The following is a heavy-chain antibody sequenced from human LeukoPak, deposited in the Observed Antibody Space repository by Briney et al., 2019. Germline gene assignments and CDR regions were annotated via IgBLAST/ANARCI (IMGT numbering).Heavy chain of an antibody. CDR1: GFTFSSYA. D-gene: IGHD3-10*01. Sequence: GGSLRLSCEASGFTFSSYAMSWVRQAPGKGLEWVSSISSSSSYIYYADSVKGRFTISRDNAKNSLYLQMNSLRAEDTAVYYCARPSYGSGSYFNAFDIWGQGTMVTVSS. J-gene: IGHJ3*02. V-gene: IGHV3-21*01. CDR2: ISSSSSYI. CDR3: ARPSYGSGSYFNAFDI.